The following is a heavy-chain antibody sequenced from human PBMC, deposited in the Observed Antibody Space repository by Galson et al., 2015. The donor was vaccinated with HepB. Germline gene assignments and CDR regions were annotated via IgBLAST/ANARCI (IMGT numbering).Heavy chain of an antibody. D-gene: IGHD3-3*01. Sequence: SLRLSCAASGFTFSSYAMHWVRQAPGKGLEWVAVISYDGSNKYYADSVKGRFTISRDNSKNTLYLQMNSLRAEDTAVYYCAREGSYDFWSGYYIIGWGKGTTVTVSS. CDR3: AREGSYDFWSGYYIIG. J-gene: IGHJ6*04. CDR2: ISYDGSNK. CDR1: GFTFSSYA. V-gene: IGHV3-30-3*01.